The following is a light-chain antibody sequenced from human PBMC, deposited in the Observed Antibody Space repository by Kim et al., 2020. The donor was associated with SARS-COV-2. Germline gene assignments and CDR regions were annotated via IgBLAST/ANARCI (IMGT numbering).Light chain of an antibody. CDR2: RVS. Sequence: DVMMTQSPLSLPVTLGQPASISCRSSQSLVYSDGNTYLSWFQQRPGQSPRRLIHRVSNRDSGVPDRFSGSGSGTDFTLKISRVEAEDVGVYYCMQGTHWLYTFGQGTKLEI. CDR3: MQGTHWLYT. V-gene: IGKV2-30*01. CDR1: QSLVYSDGNTY. J-gene: IGKJ2*01.